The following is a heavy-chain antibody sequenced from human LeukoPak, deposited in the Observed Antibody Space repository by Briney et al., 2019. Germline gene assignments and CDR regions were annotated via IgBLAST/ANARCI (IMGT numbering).Heavy chain of an antibody. Sequence: ASVKVSCKASGYTFTSYYMHWVRQAPGQGLEWMGIINPSGGSTSYAQKFQGRVTMTEDTSTDTAYMELSSLRSEDTAVYYCATPRKGDWLYYFDYWGQGTLVTVSS. CDR2: INPSGGST. CDR1: GYTFTSYY. V-gene: IGHV1-46*01. CDR3: ATPRKGDWLYYFDY. J-gene: IGHJ4*02. D-gene: IGHD3-9*01.